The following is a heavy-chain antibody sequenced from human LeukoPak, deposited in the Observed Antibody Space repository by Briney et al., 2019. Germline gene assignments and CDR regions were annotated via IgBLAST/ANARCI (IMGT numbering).Heavy chain of an antibody. CDR2: INPNSGGT. J-gene: IGHJ4*02. CDR3: ARDMVRYYGSGSTDY. D-gene: IGHD3-10*01. Sequence: GASVKVSCKASGYTFTGYYMHWVRQAPGQGLERMGWINPNSGGTNYAKQFQGRVIMTRDTSISTAYMELRRLRSDDTAVYYCARDMVRYYGSGSTDYWGQGTLVTVSS. CDR1: GYTFTGYY. V-gene: IGHV1-2*02.